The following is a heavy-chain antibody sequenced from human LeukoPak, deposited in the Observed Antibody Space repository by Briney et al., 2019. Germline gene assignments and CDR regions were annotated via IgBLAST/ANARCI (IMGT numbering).Heavy chain of an antibody. J-gene: IGHJ4*02. CDR2: FDPEDGET. CDR3: ATNYYGSGSYSSFDY. Sequence: GASVKVSCKVSGYTLTELSMHWERQAPGKGLEWMGGFDPEDGETIYAQKFQGRVTMTEDTSTDTAYMELSSLRSEDTAVYYCATNYYGSGSYSSFDYWGQGTLVTVSS. CDR1: GYTLTELS. D-gene: IGHD3-10*01. V-gene: IGHV1-24*01.